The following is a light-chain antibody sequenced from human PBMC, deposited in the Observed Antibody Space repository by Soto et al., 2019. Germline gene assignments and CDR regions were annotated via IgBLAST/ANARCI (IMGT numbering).Light chain of an antibody. V-gene: IGKV1-39*01. Sequence: IQLTQSPSSLSASVGDRVTITCRASQSINKYINWYQQKPGKAPKLLIYAASSLQSGVPSRFSGSGSGTDFTLTISSLQPEDFATYYCQQSYSTPLTFGGGTKVDIK. CDR2: AAS. CDR3: QQSYSTPLT. J-gene: IGKJ4*01. CDR1: QSINKY.